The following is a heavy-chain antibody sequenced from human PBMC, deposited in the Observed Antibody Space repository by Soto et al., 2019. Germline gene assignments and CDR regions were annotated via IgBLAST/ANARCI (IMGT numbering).Heavy chain of an antibody. CDR3: AKNGYGSDVLWWFGP. CDR1: GFSFRSYA. CDR2: LSGSSDNT. Sequence: EVQLLESGGGLVQPGGSLRLSCAASGFSFRSYAMSWVRQAPGKGLEWVSALSGSSDNTYYADSVKGRFTISRDNPKNTLYLQMNSLRAEDTAVYCCAKNGYGSDVLWWFGPWGQGTLVTVSS. V-gene: IGHV3-23*01. D-gene: IGHD5-12*01. J-gene: IGHJ5*02.